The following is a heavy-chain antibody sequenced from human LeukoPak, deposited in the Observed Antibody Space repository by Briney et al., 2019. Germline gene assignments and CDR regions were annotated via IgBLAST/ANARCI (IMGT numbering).Heavy chain of an antibody. Sequence: PGGSLRLSCVASGFTFSSYEMDWVRQALGKGLEWLSYISSSGSAKYYADSVKGRFTISRDNAKNSLYLQMNSLRVEDTAVYYCARDWQWLPDYWGQGTLVTVSS. D-gene: IGHD6-19*01. CDR3: ARDWQWLPDY. CDR2: ISSSGSAK. J-gene: IGHJ4*02. V-gene: IGHV3-48*03. CDR1: GFTFSSYE.